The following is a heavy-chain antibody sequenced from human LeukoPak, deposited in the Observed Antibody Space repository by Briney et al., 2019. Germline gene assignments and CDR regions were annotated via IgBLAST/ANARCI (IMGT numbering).Heavy chain of an antibody. CDR1: GYSFTTYW. Sequence: GESLKISCKGSGYSFTTYWIGWVRQMPGKGLEWMGIVYPGDSDTRYSPSFQGQVTISADKSISTAYLQWSSLKASDTAMYYCARHYDSSGSDYWGQGTLVTVSS. V-gene: IGHV5-51*01. CDR2: VYPGDSDT. CDR3: ARHYDSSGSDY. J-gene: IGHJ4*02. D-gene: IGHD3-22*01.